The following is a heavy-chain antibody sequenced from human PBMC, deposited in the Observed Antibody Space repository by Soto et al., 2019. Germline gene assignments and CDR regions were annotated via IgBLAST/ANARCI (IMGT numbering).Heavy chain of an antibody. D-gene: IGHD6-13*01. Sequence: GESLKISCKGSGYSFTSYWISWVRQMPGKGLEWMGRIDPSDSYTNYSPSFQGHVTISADKSISTAYLQWSSLKASDTAMYYCASEQKLVQNYYYGMDVWGQGTTVTVSS. CDR3: ASEQKLVQNYYYGMDV. V-gene: IGHV5-10-1*01. J-gene: IGHJ6*02. CDR2: IDPSDSYT. CDR1: GYSFTSYW.